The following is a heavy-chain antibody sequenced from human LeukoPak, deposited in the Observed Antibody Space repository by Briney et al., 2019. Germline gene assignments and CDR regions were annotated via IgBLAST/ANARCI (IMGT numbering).Heavy chain of an antibody. CDR3: ARGYSFIDF. D-gene: IGHD5-18*01. Sequence: LEWISYISSSSGTVYYADSVKGRFTISRDNAKNSLFLQLNTLRVDDTAVYYCARGYSFIDFWGQGTLLTVSS. V-gene: IGHV3-48*01. J-gene: IGHJ4*02. CDR2: ISSSSGTV.